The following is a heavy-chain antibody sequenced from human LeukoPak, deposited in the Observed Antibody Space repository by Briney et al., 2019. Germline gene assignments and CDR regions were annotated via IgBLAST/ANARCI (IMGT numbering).Heavy chain of an antibody. J-gene: IGHJ4*02. Sequence: ASVKISCKASGYTFTGYYMHWVRQAPGQGLEWMGWINPNGGGTNYAQKFQAWVTMTRDTSISTAYMELSRLRSDDTAVYYCARGSVGTRSNYVGARHYYFDYWGQGTLVTVSS. CDR1: GYTFTGYY. D-gene: IGHD4-11*01. V-gene: IGHV1-2*04. CDR2: INPNGGGT. CDR3: ARGSVGTRSNYVGARHYYFDY.